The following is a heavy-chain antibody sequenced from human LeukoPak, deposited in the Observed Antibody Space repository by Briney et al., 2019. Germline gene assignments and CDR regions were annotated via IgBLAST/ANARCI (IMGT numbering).Heavy chain of an antibody. CDR2: IYYSGGT. CDR1: GGSVSSGSYY. D-gene: IGHD6-19*01. J-gene: IGHJ5*02. CDR3: ARRVRQWLNNWFDP. Sequence: SETLSLTCTVSGGSVSSGSYYWSWIRQPPGKGLEWIGYIYYSGGTNYNPSLKSRVTISVDTSKNQFSLKLSSVTAADMAVYYCARRVRQWLNNWFDPWGQGTLVTVSS. V-gene: IGHV4-61*01.